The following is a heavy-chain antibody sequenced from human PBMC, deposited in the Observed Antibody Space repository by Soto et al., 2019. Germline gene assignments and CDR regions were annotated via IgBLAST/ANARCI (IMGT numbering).Heavy chain of an antibody. J-gene: IGHJ6*02. CDR2: IIPIFGTA. CDR1: GGTFSSYA. Sequence: QVQLVQSGAEVKKPGSSVKVSCKASGGTFSSYAINWVRQAPGQGLEWMGGIIPIFGTADYAQKFQGRVTITSDESTSTAYMELSSLRSEDTALEYFAARITGSPNYYSGMDVWGQGTTVTVSS. V-gene: IGHV1-69*05. D-gene: IGHD1-20*01. CDR3: AARITGSPNYYSGMDV.